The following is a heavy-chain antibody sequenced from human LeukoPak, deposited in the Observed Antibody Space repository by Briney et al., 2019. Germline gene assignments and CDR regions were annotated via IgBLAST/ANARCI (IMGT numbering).Heavy chain of an antibody. V-gene: IGHV1-69*05. Sequence: ASVKVSCKASGYTFTGYYMHWVRQAPGQGLEWMGRIIPIFGTANYAQKFQGRVTITTDESTSTAYMELSSLRSEDTAVYYCASSSGSLDLYYYYYMDVWGKGTTVTVSS. CDR1: GYTFTGYY. CDR3: ASSSGSLDLYYYYYMDV. CDR2: IIPIFGTA. J-gene: IGHJ6*03. D-gene: IGHD6-19*01.